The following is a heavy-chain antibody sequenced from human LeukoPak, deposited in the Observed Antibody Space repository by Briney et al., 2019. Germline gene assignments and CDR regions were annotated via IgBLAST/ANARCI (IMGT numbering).Heavy chain of an antibody. CDR1: GFTFSSYA. Sequence: SGGSLRLSCAASGFTFSSYAMSWVRQAPGKGLEWVSAISGSGGSTYYADSVKGRFTISRDNSKNTLYLQMNSLRAEDTAVYYCAKDVHITMIVVVSNDAFDIWGQGTMVTVSS. CDR3: AKDVHITMIVVVSNDAFDI. J-gene: IGHJ3*02. V-gene: IGHV3-23*01. D-gene: IGHD3-22*01. CDR2: ISGSGGST.